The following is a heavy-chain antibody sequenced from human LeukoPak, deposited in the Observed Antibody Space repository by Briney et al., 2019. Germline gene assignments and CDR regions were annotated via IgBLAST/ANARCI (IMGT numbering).Heavy chain of an antibody. CDR3: ARDRGDYGLWHGGFDF. J-gene: IGHJ4*02. D-gene: IGHD4-17*01. CDR2: ISDDGTNK. V-gene: IGHV3-30*03. CDR1: GFTFSSYS. Sequence: GGSLRLSCAASGFTFSSYSMNWVRLAPGKGLEWAAVISDDGTNKHYADSVRGRFTISRDNSKNILYLEMKNLRVEDTAVYSCARDRGDYGLWHGGFDFWGLGTLVTVSS.